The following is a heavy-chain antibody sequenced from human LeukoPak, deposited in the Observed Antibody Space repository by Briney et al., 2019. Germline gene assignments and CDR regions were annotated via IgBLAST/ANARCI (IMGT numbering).Heavy chain of an antibody. CDR3: ASGVVAANYFDY. V-gene: IGHV3-20*04. CDR1: GFTFDDYG. CDR2: INWNGGST. Sequence: PGGSLRLSCATSGFTFDDYGMGWVRQAPGKGLEWVSGINWNGGSTGYADSVKGRFSISRDNAKNALYLQMNSLRAEDTALYYCASGVVAANYFDYWGQGTLVTVSS. D-gene: IGHD2-15*01. J-gene: IGHJ4*02.